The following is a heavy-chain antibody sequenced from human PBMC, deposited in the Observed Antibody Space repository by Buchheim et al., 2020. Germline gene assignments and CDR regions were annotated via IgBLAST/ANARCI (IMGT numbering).Heavy chain of an antibody. CDR2: INHSGST. V-gene: IGHV4-34*01. CDR1: GESFSGFF. CDR3: ARDSERATVY. J-gene: IGHJ4*02. Sequence: QVQLQQWGAGLLKPSETLSLTCAVYGESFSGFFWSWIRQPPGKGLEWIGEINHSGSTNYNASLKSRVTMSIDTSRNQFSLKLNSVTAADTAVYYCARDSERATVYWGQGNL. D-gene: IGHD1-26*01.